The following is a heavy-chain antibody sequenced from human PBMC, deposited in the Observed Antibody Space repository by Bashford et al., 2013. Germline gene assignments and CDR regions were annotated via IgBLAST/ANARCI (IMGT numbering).Heavy chain of an antibody. CDR1: GFSLSTNRMC. Sequence: SGPTLVKPTQTLTLTCTFSGFSLSTNRMCVSWIRQPPGKALEWLARIDWDDEETYSTSLKTRLTISKDTSKNQVVLTMTNMDPVDTAVYYCARTISGWNPPHIEYWGQGTLVTVSS. V-gene: IGHV2-70*11. CDR2: IDWDDEE. D-gene: IGHD6-19*01. J-gene: IGHJ4*02. CDR3: ARTISGWNPPHIEY.